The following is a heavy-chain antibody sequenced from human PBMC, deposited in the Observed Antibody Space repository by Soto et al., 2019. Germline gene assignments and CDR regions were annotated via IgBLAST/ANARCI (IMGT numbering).Heavy chain of an antibody. CDR1: GGTFRSYA. D-gene: IGHD3-22*01. Sequence: QVQLVQSGAEVKKPGSSVKVSCKASGGTFRSYAISWVRQAPGQGLEWMGGIIPIFGTANYAQKFQGRVTSTADESTSTAYMELSSLRSEDTAVYYCARDRLDYYDSSGYYAPDAFDIWGQGTMVTVSS. V-gene: IGHV1-69*01. CDR2: IIPIFGTA. J-gene: IGHJ3*02. CDR3: ARDRLDYYDSSGYYAPDAFDI.